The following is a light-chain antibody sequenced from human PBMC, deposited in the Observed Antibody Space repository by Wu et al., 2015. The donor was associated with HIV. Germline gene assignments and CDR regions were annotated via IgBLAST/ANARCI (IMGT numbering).Light chain of an antibody. CDR1: QSVYGSY. CDR3: QQYVSSPT. V-gene: IGKV3-20*01. J-gene: IGKJ5*01. Sequence: EIVLTQSPGTLSLSPGERATLSCRASQSVYGSYVAWYQRKPGQAPRLLIYATSNRATGIPDRISGSGSGTLFTLTISRLEPEDSAVYFCQQYVSSPTFGQGTRLEIK. CDR2: ATS.